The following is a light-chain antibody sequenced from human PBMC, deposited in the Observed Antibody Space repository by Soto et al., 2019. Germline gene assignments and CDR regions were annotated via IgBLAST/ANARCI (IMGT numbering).Light chain of an antibody. CDR1: GSDVGGYNY. Sequence: QSALTQPASVSGSPGRSITISCTGTGSDVGGYNYVSCYQQHPGKAPKLMIYEVSNQPSGVSNRFSGSKSGNTASLTISGLQAEDEADYYCSSYTSSSTLEVFGTGTKVTVL. J-gene: IGLJ1*01. V-gene: IGLV2-14*01. CDR2: EVS. CDR3: SSYTSSSTLEV.